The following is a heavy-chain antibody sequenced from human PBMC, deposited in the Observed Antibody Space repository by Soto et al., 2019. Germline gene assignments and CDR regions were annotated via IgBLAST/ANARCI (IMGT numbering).Heavy chain of an antibody. CDR1: GYTFTSYY. D-gene: IGHD3-16*02. CDR2: INPSGGST. Sequence: GASVKVSCKASGYTFTSYYMHWVRQAPGQGLEWMGIINPSGGSTSYAQKFQGRVTMTRDTSTSTVYMELSSLRSDDTAVYYCARGRSAGGAIFGAPFPNPPDYWGQGTLVTVSS. V-gene: IGHV1-46*03. CDR3: ARGRSAGGAIFGAPFPNPPDY. J-gene: IGHJ4*02.